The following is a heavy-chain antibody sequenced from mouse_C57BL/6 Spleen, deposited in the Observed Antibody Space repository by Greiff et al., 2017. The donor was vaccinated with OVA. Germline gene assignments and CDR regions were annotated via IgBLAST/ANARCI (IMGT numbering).Heavy chain of an antibody. V-gene: IGHV1-81*01. J-gene: IGHJ2*01. CDR1: GYTFTSYG. Sequence: QVQLKQSGAELARPGASVKLSCKASGYTFTSYGISWVKQRTGQGLEWNGEIYPRSGNTYYNEKFKGKATLTADKSSSTAYMELRSLTSEDSAVYFCARHDWDDWGKGTTLTVAS. D-gene: IGHD2-12*01. CDR2: IYPRSGNT. CDR3: ARHDWDD.